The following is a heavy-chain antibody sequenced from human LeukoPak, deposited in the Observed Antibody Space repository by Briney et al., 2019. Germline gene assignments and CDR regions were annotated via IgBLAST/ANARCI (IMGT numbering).Heavy chain of an antibody. CDR1: GGSISRYY. D-gene: IGHD2-15*01. V-gene: IGHV4-59*08. J-gene: IGHJ4*02. Sequence: SETLSLTCTVSGGSISRYYWSWIRQPPGKGLEWIGYIYYSGSTNYNPSLKSRVTISVDTSKNQFSLKLSSVTAADTAVYYCARHFTSGKGYCSGGSCYGEYYFDYWGQGTLVTVSS. CDR3: ARHFTSGKGYCSGGSCYGEYYFDY. CDR2: IYYSGST.